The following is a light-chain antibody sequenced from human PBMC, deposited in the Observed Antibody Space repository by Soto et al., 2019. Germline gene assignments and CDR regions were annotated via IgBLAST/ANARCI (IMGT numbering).Light chain of an antibody. J-gene: IGKJ1*01. CDR1: QSVSSY. V-gene: IGKV3-15*01. CDR2: GAS. CDR3: QEYNTWPET. Sequence: IAITQSPTTLSVSPGDRATLSCRASQSVSSYLAWYQQKPGQAPRLLIYGASTRATGIPARFTGSGSGTEFILTITSLQSEDSAVYYCQEYNTWPETFGQGTKVDIK.